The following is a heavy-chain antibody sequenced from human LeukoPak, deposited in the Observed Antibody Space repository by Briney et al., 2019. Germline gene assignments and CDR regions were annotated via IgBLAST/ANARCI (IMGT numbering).Heavy chain of an antibody. CDR2: ISACNGNT. D-gene: IGHD4-17*01. CDR3: AGDYGDYYAYFDY. J-gene: IGHJ4*02. V-gene: IGHV1-18*01. CDR1: GYTFTSYG. Sequence: GASVNVSCKASGYTFTSYGISWVRQAPGQGLEWMGWISACNGNTNYAQKLQGRVTMTTDTSTSTAYMEVRSLRSDDTAVYYCAGDYGDYYAYFDYWGQGTLVTVSS.